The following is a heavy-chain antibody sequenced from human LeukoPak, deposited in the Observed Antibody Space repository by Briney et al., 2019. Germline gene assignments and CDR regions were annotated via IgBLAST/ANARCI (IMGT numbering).Heavy chain of an antibody. CDR3: ARHLYGGYSYGYNDY. CDR1: GGSISSSSYY. V-gene: IGHV4-39*01. D-gene: IGHD5-18*01. CDR2: IYYSGST. Sequence: PSETLSLTCTVSGGSISSSSYYWGWIRQPPGKGLEWIGSIYYSGSTYYNPSLKSRVTISVDTSKNQFSLKLSSVTAADTAVYYCARHLYGGYSYGYNDYWGQGTLVTVSS. J-gene: IGHJ4*02.